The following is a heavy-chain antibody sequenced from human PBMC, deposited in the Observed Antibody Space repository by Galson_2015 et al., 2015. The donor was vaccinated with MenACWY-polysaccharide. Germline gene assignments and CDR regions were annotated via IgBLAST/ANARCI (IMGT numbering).Heavy chain of an antibody. Sequence: SLRLSCAASGFSVSSYVMHWVRQAPGKGLEYVSGISSNGGSTYYADSVTGRFTISRDNSKNTLYLQMSSLRAEDTAVYYCVKGGYSSSWYRGDYWGQGTLVTVSS. CDR1: GFSVSSYV. V-gene: IGHV3-64D*08. D-gene: IGHD6-13*01. CDR3: VKGGYSSSWYRGDY. CDR2: ISSNGGST. J-gene: IGHJ4*02.